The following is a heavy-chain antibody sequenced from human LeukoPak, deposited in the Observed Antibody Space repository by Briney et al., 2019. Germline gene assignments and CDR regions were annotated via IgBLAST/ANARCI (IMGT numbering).Heavy chain of an antibody. CDR1: GFTFSSYA. CDR2: ISGSGGST. J-gene: IGHJ4*02. CDR3: AKDHTPSSWYPSGY. Sequence: GGSLRLSCAASGFTFSSYAMSWVRQAPGKGLEWVSAISGSGGSTYYADSVKGRFTISRDNSKNTLYLQMNSLRAEGTAVYYCAKDHTPSSWYPSGYWGQGTLVTVSS. V-gene: IGHV3-23*01. D-gene: IGHD6-13*01.